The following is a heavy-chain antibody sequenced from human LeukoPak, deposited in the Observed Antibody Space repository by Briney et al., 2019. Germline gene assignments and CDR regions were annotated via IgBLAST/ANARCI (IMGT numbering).Heavy chain of an antibody. CDR3: AKDSGGSGYYIQLDY. CDR2: IYYSGTT. V-gene: IGHV4-39*02. Sequence: SETLSLTCTVSGGSISSSDYYWGWIRQPPGKGLEWIGSIYYSGTTYYNPSLKSRVTISVDTSKNQFSLKLSSVTAADTAVYYCAKDSGGSGYYIQLDYWGQGTLVTVSS. J-gene: IGHJ4*02. CDR1: GGSISSSDYY. D-gene: IGHD3-22*01.